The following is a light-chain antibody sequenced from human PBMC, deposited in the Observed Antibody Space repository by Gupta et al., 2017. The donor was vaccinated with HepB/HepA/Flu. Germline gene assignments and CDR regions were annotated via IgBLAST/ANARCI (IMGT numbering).Light chain of an antibody. J-gene: IGLJ2*01. CDR2: GNS. CDR1: SSNIGAGYD. V-gene: IGLV1-40*01. Sequence: QSVLTQPPSVSGAPGQRVTISCTGSSSNIGAGYDLHWYQQLPGTAPKLLIYGNSNRPSGAPDRFSGSKSGTSASLAITGLQAEDEADYYCQSYDSSLSGYVVFGGGTKLTVL. CDR3: QSYDSSLSGYVV.